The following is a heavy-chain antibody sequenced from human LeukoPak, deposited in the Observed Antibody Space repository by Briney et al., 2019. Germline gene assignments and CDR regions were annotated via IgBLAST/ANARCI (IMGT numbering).Heavy chain of an antibody. CDR3: AELGITMIGGV. V-gene: IGHV3-48*03. D-gene: IGHD3-10*02. CDR2: ISSSGSTI. CDR1: GFTFSSYE. J-gene: IGHJ6*04. Sequence: GSLRLSCAASGFTFSSYEMNWVRQAPGKGLEWVSYISSSGSTIYYADSVKGRFTISRDNAKNSLYLQMNSLRAEDTAVYYCAELGITMIGGVRGKGTTVTISS.